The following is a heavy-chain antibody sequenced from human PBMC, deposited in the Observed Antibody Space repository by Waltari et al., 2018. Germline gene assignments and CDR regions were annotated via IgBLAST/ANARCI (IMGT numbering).Heavy chain of an antibody. CDR2: INPNSGGT. V-gene: IGHV1-2*06. J-gene: IGHJ3*02. D-gene: IGHD1-20*01. CDR3: ARDDFQRNWNQASDAFDI. Sequence: QVQLVQSGAEVKKPGASVKVSCKASGYTFTGYYMHWVRQAPGQGLGWMGRINPNSGGTNYAQKFQGRVTMTRDTSISTAYMELSRLRSDDTAVYYCARDDFQRNWNQASDAFDIWGQGTMVTVSS. CDR1: GYTFTGYY.